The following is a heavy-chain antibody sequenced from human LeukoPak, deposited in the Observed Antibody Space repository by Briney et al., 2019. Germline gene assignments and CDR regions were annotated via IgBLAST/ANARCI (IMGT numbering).Heavy chain of an antibody. Sequence: GESLKISCKCSGYSFTSYWIAWVRQMPGKGLEWMGIIYPGDSDTSDSPSFQGQVTISADKSISTAYLQWSSLKASDTAMYYCARLSRAVLTYGMDVWGKGTTVTVSS. J-gene: IGHJ6*04. D-gene: IGHD6-19*01. CDR2: IYPGDSDT. CDR1: GYSFTSYW. CDR3: ARLSRAVLTYGMDV. V-gene: IGHV5-51*01.